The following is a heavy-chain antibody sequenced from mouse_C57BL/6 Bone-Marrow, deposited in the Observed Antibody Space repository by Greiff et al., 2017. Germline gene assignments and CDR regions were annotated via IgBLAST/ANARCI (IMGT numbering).Heavy chain of an antibody. CDR3: ARMNGVDFDD. CDR2: IWWDDDK. Sequence: QVTLKECGPGILPPSQTLSLTCSFSGFSLSTFGMGVGWIRPPSGQGLEWLAHIWWDDDKYYTPALKIRLTISKDTSKNQVFLKCANVDTADTATYYCARMNGVDFDDWGQGTTLTVSS. J-gene: IGHJ2*01. V-gene: IGHV8-8*01. CDR1: GFSLSTFGMG.